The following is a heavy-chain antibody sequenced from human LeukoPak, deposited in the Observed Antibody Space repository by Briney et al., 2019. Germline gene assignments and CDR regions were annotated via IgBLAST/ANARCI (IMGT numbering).Heavy chain of an antibody. CDR3: ARVGAAAGFNFDY. D-gene: IGHD6-13*01. J-gene: IGHJ4*02. Sequence: SETLFLTCAVYGGSLSGYYWSWIRQPPGKGLEWIGEINHSGSTNYNPSLKSRVTITVDTSKNQFSLKLNSVTAADTAVYYCARVGAAAGFNFDYWGQGTLVTVSS. CDR2: INHSGST. V-gene: IGHV4-34*01. CDR1: GGSLSGYY.